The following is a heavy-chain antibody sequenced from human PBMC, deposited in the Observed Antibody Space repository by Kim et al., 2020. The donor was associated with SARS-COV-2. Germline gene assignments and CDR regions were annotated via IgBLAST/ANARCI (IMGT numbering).Heavy chain of an antibody. Sequence: SETLSLTCTVSGGSISSSSYYWGWIRQPPGKGLEWIGSIYYSGSTYYNPSLKSRVTISVDTSKNQFSLKLSSVTAADTAVYYCASLRLGIIDYWGQGTLVTVSS. J-gene: IGHJ4*02. CDR2: IYYSGST. CDR1: GGSISSSSYY. CDR3: ASLRLGIIDY. V-gene: IGHV4-39*01. D-gene: IGHD7-27*01.